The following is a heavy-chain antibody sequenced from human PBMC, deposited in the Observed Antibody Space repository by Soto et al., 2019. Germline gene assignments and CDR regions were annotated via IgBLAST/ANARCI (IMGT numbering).Heavy chain of an antibody. V-gene: IGHV3-15*01. CDR1: GFTFSNAW. D-gene: IGHD3-3*01. J-gene: IGHJ5*02. CDR3: TTEYYDFWSGYYRSNALNWFDP. Sequence: GGSLRLSCAASGFTFSNAWMSWVRQAPGKGLEWVGRIKSKTDGGTTDYAAPVKGRFTISRDDSKNTLYLQMNSLKTEDTAVYYCTTEYYDFWSGYYRSNALNWFDPWGQGTLVTVSS. CDR2: IKSKTDGGTT.